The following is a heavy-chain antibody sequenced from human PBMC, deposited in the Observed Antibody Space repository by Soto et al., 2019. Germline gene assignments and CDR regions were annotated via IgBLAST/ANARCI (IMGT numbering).Heavy chain of an antibody. V-gene: IGHV4-30-2*01. CDR3: ARVTHAYGGRGAPYGMDV. CDR2: IYHSGST. J-gene: IGHJ6*02. Sequence: QLQLQESGSGLVKPSQTLSLTCAVSGGSISSGGYSWSWIRQPPGKGLEWIGYIYHSGSTYYNPSLRRRATISVARSKDQFSLQLSSVTAADTAVYYCARVTHAYGGRGAPYGMDVWGQGTTVAVSS. CDR1: GGSISSGGYS. D-gene: IGHD2-15*01.